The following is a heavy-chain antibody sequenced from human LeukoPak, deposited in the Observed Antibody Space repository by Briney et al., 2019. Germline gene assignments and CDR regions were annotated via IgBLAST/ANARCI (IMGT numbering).Heavy chain of an antibody. CDR1: GYTFTGYY. CDR2: INPNSGGT. V-gene: IGHV1-2*02. D-gene: IGHD1-26*01. J-gene: IGHJ4*02. CDR3: ARGPLSGSTHSGSYYPEPIDY. Sequence: ASVKVSFKSSGYTFTGYYMHWVRQAPGQGLEWMGWINPNSGGTNYAQKFQGRVTMTRDTSISTAYMELSRLRSDDTAAYYCARGPLSGSTHSGSYYPEPIDYWGQGTLVTVSS.